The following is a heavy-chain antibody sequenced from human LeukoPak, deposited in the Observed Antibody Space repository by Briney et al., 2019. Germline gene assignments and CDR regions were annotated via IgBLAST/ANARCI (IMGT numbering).Heavy chain of an antibody. CDR1: GYTFTSYG. J-gene: IGHJ4*02. CDR2: IIPIFGTA. Sequence: SVKVSCKASGYTFTSYGISWVRQAPGQGLEWMGGIIPIFGTANYAQKFQGRVTITTDESTSTAYMELSSLRSEDTAVYYCARGNSGYSYGYGIRYYFDSWGQGTLVTVSS. D-gene: IGHD5-18*01. CDR3: ARGNSGYSYGYGIRYYFDS. V-gene: IGHV1-69*05.